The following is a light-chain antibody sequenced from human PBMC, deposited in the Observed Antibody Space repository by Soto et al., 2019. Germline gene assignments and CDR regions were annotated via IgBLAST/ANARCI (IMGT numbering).Light chain of an antibody. Sequence: QSALTQPRSVSGSPGESVTISCTGTTSVVGDYNFVSWYQQHPGNAPKLMIYDVTKRPSGIPNRFSGSKSGNTASLTISGLQAEDEADYYCCSYAGTYTYVFGTGTQLTVL. CDR1: TSVVGDYNF. CDR3: CSYAGTYTYV. V-gene: IGLV2-11*01. CDR2: DVT. J-gene: IGLJ1*01.